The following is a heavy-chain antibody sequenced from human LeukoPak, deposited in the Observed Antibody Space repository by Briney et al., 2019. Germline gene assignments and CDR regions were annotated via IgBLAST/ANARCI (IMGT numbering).Heavy chain of an antibody. D-gene: IGHD2-15*01. CDR3: ARAYCSGGSCYEAYFDY. Sequence: SETLSLTCTVSGGSISSYYWSWIRQPPGKGLEWIGYIYYSGSTNYNPSLKSRVAISVDTSKNQFSLKLSSVTAAATAVYYCARAYCSGGSCYEAYFDYWGQGTLVTVSS. CDR1: GGSISSYY. CDR2: IYYSGST. V-gene: IGHV4-59*01. J-gene: IGHJ4*02.